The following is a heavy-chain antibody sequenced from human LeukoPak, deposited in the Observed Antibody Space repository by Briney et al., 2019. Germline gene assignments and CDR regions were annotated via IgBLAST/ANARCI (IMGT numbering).Heavy chain of an antibody. Sequence: PSETLSLTCTVSGGSVSSSGYYWGWIRQPPGKGLEWIGSIYYSGSTYYNPSLKNRVTISVDTSKNQFSLKLSSVSAADTAVYYCARRAGGWFDYWGQGTLVTVSS. D-gene: IGHD2-15*01. J-gene: IGHJ4*02. CDR3: ARRAGGWFDY. V-gene: IGHV4-39*01. CDR2: IYYSGST. CDR1: GGSVSSSGYY.